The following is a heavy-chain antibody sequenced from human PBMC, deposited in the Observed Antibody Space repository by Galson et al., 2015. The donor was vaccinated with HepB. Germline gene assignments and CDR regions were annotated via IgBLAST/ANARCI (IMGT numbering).Heavy chain of an antibody. V-gene: IGHV3-30*18. CDR3: AKGVFYYGMDV. D-gene: IGHD2-8*01. CDR1: GFTFSSYG. J-gene: IGHJ6*02. CDR2: ISYDGSNK. Sequence: SLRLSCAASGFTFSSYGMHWVRQAPGKGLEWVAVISYDGSNKYYADSVKGRFTISRDNSKNTLYLQMNSLRAEDTAVYYCAKGVFYYGMDVWGQGTTVTVS.